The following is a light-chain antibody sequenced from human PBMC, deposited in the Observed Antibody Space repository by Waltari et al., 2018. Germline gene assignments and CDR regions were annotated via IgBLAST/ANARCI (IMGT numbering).Light chain of an antibody. V-gene: IGKV3-15*01. CDR1: QSVSST. CDR3: HQYNDWPQT. CDR2: GAS. J-gene: IGKJ1*01. Sequence: IVMTQSPATLSVSPGERATLYCRASQSVSSTLAWYQQKPGQAPRLLFYGASTRSTAVPARFSASGSGTEFTLTISSMQSEDFAVYYCHQYNDWPQTFGQGTKVEIK.